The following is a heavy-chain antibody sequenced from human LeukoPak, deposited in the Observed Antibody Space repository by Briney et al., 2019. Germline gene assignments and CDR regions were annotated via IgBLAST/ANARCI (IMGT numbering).Heavy chain of an antibody. V-gene: IGHV3-23*01. J-gene: IGHJ6*03. Sequence: GGSLRLSCAASGFTFSSYAMSWVRQAPGKGLEWVSAISGSGGSTYYADSVKGRFTISRDNSKNTLYLQMNSLRAEDAAVYYCAKGAVSVFDYYYYMDVWGKGTTVTVSS. CDR2: ISGSGGST. CDR1: GFTFSSYA. CDR3: AKGAVSVFDYYYYMDV.